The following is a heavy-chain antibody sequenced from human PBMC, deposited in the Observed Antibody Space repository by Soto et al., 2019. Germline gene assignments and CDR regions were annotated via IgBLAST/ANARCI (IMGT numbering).Heavy chain of an antibody. D-gene: IGHD1-1*01. V-gene: IGHV4-61*08. J-gene: IGHJ4*02. Sequence: QVQLQESGPGLVKPSETLSLTCSVSGGSVSSAGYYWSWIRQPPGKGLEWIGYIYYSGSTNYNPPLKSPVTISLDTSKNQFSLRLSSVTAADTAVYYWARGTRTDWNVQDFDFWGQGTLVTVSS. CDR1: GGSVSSAGYY. CDR2: IYYSGST. CDR3: ARGTRTDWNVQDFDF.